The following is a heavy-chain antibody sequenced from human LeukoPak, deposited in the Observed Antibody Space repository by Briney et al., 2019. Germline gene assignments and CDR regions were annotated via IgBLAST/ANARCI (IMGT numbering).Heavy chain of an antibody. V-gene: IGHV5-51*01. D-gene: IGHD3-22*01. J-gene: IGHJ3*02. CDR2: IYPVDSDT. Sequence: GESLKISCKGSGYSFTSYWIGWVRQMPGKGLEWMGIIYPVDSDTRYSPSFQGQVTISADKSISTAYLQWSSLKASDTAMYYCARRGYYYDSSGYYHDAFDIWGQGTMVTVSS. CDR3: ARRGYYYDSSGYYHDAFDI. CDR1: GYSFTSYW.